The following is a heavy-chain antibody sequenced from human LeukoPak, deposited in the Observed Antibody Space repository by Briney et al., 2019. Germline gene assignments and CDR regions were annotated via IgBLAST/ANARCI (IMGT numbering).Heavy chain of an antibody. CDR3: ARGLAAAGTSYFDY. V-gene: IGHV4-59*01. Sequence: SETLSLTCTVSGGSINSYYWSWIRQPSGKGLEWIGYIYYSGSTNYNPSLKSRVTISVDTSKNQFSLKLSSVTAADTAVYYCARGLAAAGTSYFDYWGQGTLVTVSS. D-gene: IGHD6-13*01. J-gene: IGHJ4*02. CDR2: IYYSGST. CDR1: GGSINSYY.